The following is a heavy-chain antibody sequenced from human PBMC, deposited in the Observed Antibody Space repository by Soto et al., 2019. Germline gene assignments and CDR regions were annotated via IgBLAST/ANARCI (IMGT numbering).Heavy chain of an antibody. J-gene: IGHJ5*02. CDR1: GGSVSSGSYY. CDR2: IYYSGST. D-gene: IGHD3-3*01. Sequence: SETLSLTCTVSGGSVSSGSYYWSWIRQPPGKGLEWIGYIYYSGSTNYNPSLKSRVTISVDTSKNQFSLKLSSVTAADTAVYYCAREGATHDFWSGYQNNWFDPWGQGTRVTVSS. V-gene: IGHV4-61*01. CDR3: AREGATHDFWSGYQNNWFDP.